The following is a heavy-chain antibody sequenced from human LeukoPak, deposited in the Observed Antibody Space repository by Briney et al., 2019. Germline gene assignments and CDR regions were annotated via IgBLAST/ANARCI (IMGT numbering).Heavy chain of an antibody. CDR2: INHSGSA. D-gene: IGHD3-3*01. V-gene: IGHV4-34*01. CDR1: GGSFSGYY. CDR3: ARQKRSGGAFDI. J-gene: IGHJ3*02. Sequence: SETLSLTCAVYGGSFSGYYWSWIRQPPGKGLEWIGEINHSGSANYNPSLKSRVTISVDTSKNQFSLKLSSVTAADTAVYYCARQKRSGGAFDIWGQGTMVTVSS.